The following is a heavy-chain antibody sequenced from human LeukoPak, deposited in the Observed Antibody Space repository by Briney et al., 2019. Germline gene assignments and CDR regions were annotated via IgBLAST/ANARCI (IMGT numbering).Heavy chain of an antibody. D-gene: IGHD3-10*01. Sequence: GGALRLSCAGSGFNFRDHWMSWLRQAPGKGPEWVAHIKPDGSEKYYVDSVKGRFIISRDDARNSLSLQMNSLRAEDTAVYYCAGSFGDVKNFWGQGTLVTVSS. J-gene: IGHJ4*01. V-gene: IGHV3-7*01. CDR1: GFNFRDHW. CDR3: AGSFGDVKNF. CDR2: IKPDGSEK.